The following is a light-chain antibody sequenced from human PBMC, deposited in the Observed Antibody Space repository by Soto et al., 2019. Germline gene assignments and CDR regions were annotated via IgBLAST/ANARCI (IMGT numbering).Light chain of an antibody. CDR3: SSYTSSSPYV. CDR1: SSDVGGYNY. V-gene: IGLV2-14*01. CDR2: EVS. J-gene: IGLJ1*01. Sequence: QSALTQPASVSGSPGQSITISCTGTSSDVGGYNYVSWYQQHPGKAPKLMIYEVSNRPSGVSNRFSGSKSGNTASLTISGSQAEDAADYYRSSYTSSSPYVFGSGTKLTVL.